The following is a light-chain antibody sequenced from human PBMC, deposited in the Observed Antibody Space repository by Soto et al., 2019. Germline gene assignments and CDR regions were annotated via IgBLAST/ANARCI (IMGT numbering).Light chain of an antibody. CDR3: CSYAGSSTWV. Sequence: QSALTQPASVSGSTGQSITISCTGTSSDVGSYNLGSWYQQHPGKAPKLMIYEGSKRPSGVSNRFSGSKSGNTASLTISGLQAEDEADYYCCSYAGSSTWVFGGGTKVTVL. V-gene: IGLV2-23*01. CDR1: SSDVGSYNL. J-gene: IGLJ3*02. CDR2: EGS.